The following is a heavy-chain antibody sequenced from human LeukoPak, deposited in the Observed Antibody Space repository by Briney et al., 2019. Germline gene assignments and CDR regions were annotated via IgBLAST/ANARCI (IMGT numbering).Heavy chain of an antibody. J-gene: IGHJ4*02. CDR1: GFTFSTYS. CDR2: ISYDGNNK. D-gene: IGHD2-8*02. CDR3: ARDQLYCTGGTCYFDY. V-gene: IGHV3-30-3*01. Sequence: GGSLRLSCAASGFTFSTYSMHWVRRAPGKGLEWVAVISYDGNNKYYADSVKGRFTISRDDSMNTVYLQVNSLRPEDTAVYYCARDQLYCTGGTCYFDYWGQGTLVTVSS.